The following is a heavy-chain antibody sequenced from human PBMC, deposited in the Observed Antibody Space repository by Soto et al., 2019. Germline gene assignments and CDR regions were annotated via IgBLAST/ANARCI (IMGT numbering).Heavy chain of an antibody. V-gene: IGHV3-21*04. CDR3: ETSGLTHRVYNWFDP. J-gene: IGHJ5*02. CDR2: ISSSSSYI. D-gene: IGHD2-8*01. CDR1: GFTFSSYS. Sequence: GGSLRLSCAAFGFTFSSYSMNWVRQAPGKGLEWVSSISSSSSYIYYADSVKGRFTISRDNAKNSLYLQMNSLRAEDTAVYYCETSGLTHRVYNWFDPWGQGTLVNVSS.